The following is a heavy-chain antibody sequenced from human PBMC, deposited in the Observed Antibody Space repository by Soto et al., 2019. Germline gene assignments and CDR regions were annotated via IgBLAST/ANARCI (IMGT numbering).Heavy chain of an antibody. CDR3: ARESRYCSSTSCYSANLRYGMDV. Sequence: GGSLILSCAASGFTFSSYWMHLVRQAPGKGLEWVSVIYSGGSTYYADSVKGRFTISRDNSKNTLYLQMNSLRAEDTAVYYCARESRYCSSTSCYSANLRYGMDVWGQGTTVTVS. V-gene: IGHV3-53*01. CDR1: GFTFSSYW. J-gene: IGHJ6*02. D-gene: IGHD2-2*02. CDR2: IYSGGST.